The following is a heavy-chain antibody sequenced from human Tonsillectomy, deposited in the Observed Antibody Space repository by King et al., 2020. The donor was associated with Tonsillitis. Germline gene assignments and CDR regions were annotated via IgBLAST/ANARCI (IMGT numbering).Heavy chain of an antibody. V-gene: IGHV1-2*02. D-gene: IGHD3-3*01. CDR3: ARQSYDFWSGAGWDYYYGMDV. CDR2: INPNSGGT. CDR1: GYTFTGYY. J-gene: IGHJ6*04. Sequence: VQLVESGAEVKKPGASVKVSCKASGYTFTGYYMHWVRQAPGQGLEWMGWINPNSGGTNYAQKFQGRVTMTRDTSISTAYMELSRLRSDDTAVYYCARQSYDFWSGAGWDYYYGMDVWGEGTTVTVSS.